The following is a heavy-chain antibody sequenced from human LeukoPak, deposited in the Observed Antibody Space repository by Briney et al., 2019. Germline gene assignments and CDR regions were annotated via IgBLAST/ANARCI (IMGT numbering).Heavy chain of an antibody. J-gene: IGHJ4*02. Sequence: SETLSLTCTVSGGSIGSSSYYWGWIRQPPGKGLEWIGSIYYSGNTYYNPSLKSRVTISVDTSKNQFSLKLNSVTAADTAVYYCARHATVTSFTFAYWGQGTLVTVSS. CDR2: IYYSGNT. CDR3: ARHATVTSFTFAY. D-gene: IGHD4-17*01. V-gene: IGHV4-39*01. CDR1: GGSIGSSSYY.